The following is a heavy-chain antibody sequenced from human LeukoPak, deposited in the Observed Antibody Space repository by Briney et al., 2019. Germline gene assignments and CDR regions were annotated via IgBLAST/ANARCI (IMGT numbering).Heavy chain of an antibody. CDR1: GDTFSSYA. D-gene: IGHD6-13*01. J-gene: IGHJ3*02. Sequence: GASVKVSCKASGDTFSSYAISWVRQAPGQGLEWMGGIIPIFGTANYAQKFQGRVTITADESTSTAYMELSSLRSEDTAVYYCARVFGIAAADVGAFDIWGQGTMVTVSS. CDR2: IIPIFGTA. V-gene: IGHV1-69*13. CDR3: ARVFGIAAADVGAFDI.